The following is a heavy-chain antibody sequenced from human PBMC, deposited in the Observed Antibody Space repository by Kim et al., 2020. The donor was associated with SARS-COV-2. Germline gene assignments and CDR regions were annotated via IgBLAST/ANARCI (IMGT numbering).Heavy chain of an antibody. D-gene: IGHD1-20*01. CDR2: IYYSGST. CDR3: ARQITGEGDY. CDR1: GGSISSSSYY. V-gene: IGHV4-39*01. J-gene: IGHJ4*02. Sequence: SETLSLTCTVSGGSISSSSYYWGWIRQPPGKGLEWIGSIYYSGSTYYNPSLKSRVTISVDTSKNQFSLKLSSVTAADTAVYYCARQITGEGDYWGQGTLVTVSS.